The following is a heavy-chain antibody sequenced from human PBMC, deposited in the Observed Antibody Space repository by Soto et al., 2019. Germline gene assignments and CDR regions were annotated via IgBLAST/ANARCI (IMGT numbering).Heavy chain of an antibody. CDR2: ISGSGGST. CDR1: GFTFSSYA. Sequence: RLSCAASGFTFSSYAISWVRQSPCKVLEWVSSISGSGGSTYYADSVKGRFTISRDNSKNTLYLQVNSLRAEDTAVYYCAKDFNPGYCSGGSCYWVERWFDPWGQGTLVTVSS. D-gene: IGHD2-15*01. CDR3: AKDFNPGYCSGGSCYWVERWFDP. J-gene: IGHJ5*02. V-gene: IGHV3-23*01.